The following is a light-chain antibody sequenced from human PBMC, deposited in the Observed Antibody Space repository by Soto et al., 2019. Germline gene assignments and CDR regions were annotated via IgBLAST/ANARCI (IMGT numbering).Light chain of an antibody. J-gene: IGKJ2*01. CDR2: QTS. CDR1: QSINREF. CDR3: QQYGDSPAYT. Sequence: EIILTQSPGTLSVSPGERATLSCRGSQSINREFLAWYQQKPGQAPRLLMFQTSTRASGVPDRFSGSGSGKDFTLTITGLEPEDSAVYYCQQYGDSPAYTFGQGTKLEI. V-gene: IGKV3-20*01.